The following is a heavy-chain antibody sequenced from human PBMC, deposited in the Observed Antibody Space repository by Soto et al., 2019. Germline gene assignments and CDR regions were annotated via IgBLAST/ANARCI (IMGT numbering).Heavy chain of an antibody. V-gene: IGHV3-30-3*01. D-gene: IGHD2-8*01. CDR2: ISRDGSSK. CDR3: ARSRNGAVPDSINF. J-gene: IGHJ4*02. CDR1: GFTFSRYA. Sequence: PGGSLRLSCAAFGFTFSRYAMHWVRQAPGEGLEWVAVISRDGSSKYYGDSVKGRFTVSRDNSNNTLYLSMTSLRPDDTAVFYCARSRNGAVPDSINFWGQGTLVTVYS.